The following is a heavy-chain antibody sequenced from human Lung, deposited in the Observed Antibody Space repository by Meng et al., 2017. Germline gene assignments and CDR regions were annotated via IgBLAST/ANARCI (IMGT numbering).Heavy chain of an antibody. D-gene: IGHD3-10*01. V-gene: IGHV4-4*02. Sequence: VQRKGSGPGLGGPSGTLSLPWAVSGGSISSSNWWSWVRQPPGKGLEWIGEIYHSGSTNYNPSLKSRVTISVDKSKNQFSLKLSSVTAADTAVYYCARGSITMVRGVSVFDPWGQGTLVTVSS. CDR2: IYHSGST. J-gene: IGHJ5*02. CDR3: ARGSITMVRGVSVFDP. CDR1: GGSISSSNW.